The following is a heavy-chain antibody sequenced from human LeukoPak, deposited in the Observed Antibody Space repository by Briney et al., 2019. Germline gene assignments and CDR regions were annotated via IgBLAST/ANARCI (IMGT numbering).Heavy chain of an antibody. CDR3: AKGSANARPYYFDY. CDR2: ITDSGSDT. V-gene: IGHV3-23*01. J-gene: IGHJ4*02. D-gene: IGHD2-15*01. CDR1: GFSFSSYA. Sequence: PGGSLRLSRAASGFSFSSYAMIWVRQAPGKGLEWISAITDSGSDTFHADSVKGRFTISRDNSKNTLYLQMDSLRADDSAVYYCAKGSANARPYYFDYWGQGVLVTVSS.